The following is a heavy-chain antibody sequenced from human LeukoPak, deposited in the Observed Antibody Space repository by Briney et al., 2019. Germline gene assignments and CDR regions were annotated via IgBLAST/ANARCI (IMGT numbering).Heavy chain of an antibody. J-gene: IGHJ5*02. Sequence: PSETLSLTCAVYGGSFSGYYWSWIRQPPGKGLEWIGEINHSGSTNYNPSLKSRVTISVDTSKNQFSLKLSSVTAADTAVYYCARKPDNVVVPAATRRGNNWFDPWGQGTLVTVSS. CDR2: INHSGST. CDR1: GGSFSGYY. V-gene: IGHV4-34*01. D-gene: IGHD2-2*01. CDR3: ARKPDNVVVPAATRRGNNWFDP.